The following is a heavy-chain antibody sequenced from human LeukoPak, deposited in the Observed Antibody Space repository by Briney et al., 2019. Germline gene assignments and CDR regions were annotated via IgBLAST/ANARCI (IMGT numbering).Heavy chain of an antibody. CDR1: GYTFINYG. D-gene: IGHD3-22*01. J-gene: IGHJ4*02. Sequence: ASVKVSCKASGYTFINYGISWGRQAPGQGLEWRGWINVYNGNVNYVQRIQGRGTMTTDTYTSTAYMELRSLRSDDTAVYYCARVRYDTYYFDYWGQGTLVTVSS. V-gene: IGHV1-18*01. CDR3: ARVRYDTYYFDY. CDR2: INVYNGNV.